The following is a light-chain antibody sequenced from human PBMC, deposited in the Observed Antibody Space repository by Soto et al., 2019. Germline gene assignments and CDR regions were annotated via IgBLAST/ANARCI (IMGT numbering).Light chain of an antibody. V-gene: IGKV1-5*01. J-gene: IGKJ2*01. Sequence: DIPMTQSPSTLSASVGDRVTITCRASQSIDNWLAWYQQKPGKAPKLLIYGASSLESGVPSRFSGGGSGTEFTLTISSLQPDDFATYYCQQYNTYSMYTFGQGTKLEIK. CDR1: QSIDNW. CDR2: GAS. CDR3: QQYNTYSMYT.